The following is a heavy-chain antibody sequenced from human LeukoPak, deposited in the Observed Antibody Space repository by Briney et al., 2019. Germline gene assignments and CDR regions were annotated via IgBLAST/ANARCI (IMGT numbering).Heavy chain of an antibody. V-gene: IGHV4-39*02. J-gene: IGHJ3*02. Sequence: PSETLSLTCTVSGGSISSSSYYWGWIRQPPGKGLEWIGSIYYSGSTYYNPSLKSRVTISVDTSKNQFSLKLSSVTAADTAVYYCARERSGSSPHAFDSSGQGRMVTVSS. CDR1: GGSISSSSYY. CDR2: IYYSGST. D-gene: IGHD1-26*01. CDR3: ARERSGSSPHAFDS.